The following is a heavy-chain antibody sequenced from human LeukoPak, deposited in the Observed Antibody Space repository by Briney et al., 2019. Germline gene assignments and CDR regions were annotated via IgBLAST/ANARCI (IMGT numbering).Heavy chain of an antibody. Sequence: SETLSLTCVVSGYSINSHNWWAWIRQPPGKGLEWIAYIYYSGSTSYNPSLKNRVTISVDTSKNQFSLKLSSVTAADTAVYYCARDTIPRYCSSTSCYNYWSQGTLVTVSS. CDR2: IYYSGST. V-gene: IGHV4-28*03. CDR1: GYSINSHNW. J-gene: IGHJ4*02. D-gene: IGHD2-2*02. CDR3: ARDTIPRYCSSTSCYNY.